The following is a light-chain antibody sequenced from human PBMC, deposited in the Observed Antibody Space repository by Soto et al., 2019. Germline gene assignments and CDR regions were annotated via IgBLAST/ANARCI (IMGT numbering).Light chain of an antibody. CDR1: QVINSY. CDR2: AAS. CDR3: QQLNSYPLS. J-gene: IGKJ4*01. V-gene: IGKV1-9*01. Sequence: DLQWTQSPSSLSASVGDRVTITCRASQVINSYLAWYQKKSGKAPKLLIYAASNLQSGVPSRFSGSGSGTEFTLTISSLQTGDFATYYCQQLNSYPLSFGGGTKVDIK.